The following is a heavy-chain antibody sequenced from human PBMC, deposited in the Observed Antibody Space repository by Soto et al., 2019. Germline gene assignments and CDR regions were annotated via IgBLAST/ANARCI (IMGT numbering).Heavy chain of an antibody. CDR2: ISGSGSGT. V-gene: IGHV3-23*01. D-gene: IGHD6-19*01. CDR1: GFIFSSYA. J-gene: IGHJ4*02. CDR3: AKGPSSGWYYFDY. Sequence: GGSLRLSCVASGFIFSSYAMTWVRQAPGKGLEWVSVISGSGSGTHNADSVRGRFTISRDNSKNTLYLQMNSLRGEDTAIYYCAKGPSSGWYYFDYWGQGTLVTVSS.